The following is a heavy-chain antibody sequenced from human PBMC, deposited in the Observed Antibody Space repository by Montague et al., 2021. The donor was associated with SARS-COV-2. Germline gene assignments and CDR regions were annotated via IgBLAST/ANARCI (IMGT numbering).Heavy chain of an antibody. CDR3: ARDSFWSGYYTVYYGMDV. CDR1: GFTSSSYW. J-gene: IGHJ6*02. D-gene: IGHD3-3*01. Sequence: SLRLSCAASGFTSSSYWMSWVCQAPGKGLEWVANIKQDGSEKYYVDSVKGRFTISRDNAKNSLYLQMNSLRAEDTAVYYCARDSFWSGYYTVYYGMDVWGQGTTVTVSS. V-gene: IGHV3-7*01. CDR2: IKQDGSEK.